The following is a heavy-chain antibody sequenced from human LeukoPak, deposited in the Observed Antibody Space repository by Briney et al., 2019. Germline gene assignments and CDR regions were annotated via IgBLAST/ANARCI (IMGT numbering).Heavy chain of an antibody. Sequence: TFSSYWMTWIRQPPGKGLEWIGSIYYSGSTYYNPSLKSRVTISVDTSKNQFSLKLSSVTAADTAVYYCARRGLYSGSNFDYWGQGTLVTVSS. CDR1: TFSSYW. CDR2: IYYSGST. CDR3: ARRGLYSGSNFDY. V-gene: IGHV4-39*01. J-gene: IGHJ4*02. D-gene: IGHD1-26*01.